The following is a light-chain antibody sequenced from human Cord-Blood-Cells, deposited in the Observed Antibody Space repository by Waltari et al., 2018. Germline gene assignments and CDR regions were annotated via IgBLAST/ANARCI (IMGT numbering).Light chain of an antibody. J-gene: IGLJ2*01. CDR1: KLGDKY. CDR3: QAWDSSTAV. CDR2: QDR. Sequence: SYELTQPPSVSVSPGQTASITCSGDKLGDKYACWYQQKPGQSPVLVIYQDRKRPSGIPGRFSGSNSGNTATLTISRTQAMDEADYYCQAWDSSTAVFGGGTKLTVL. V-gene: IGLV3-1*01.